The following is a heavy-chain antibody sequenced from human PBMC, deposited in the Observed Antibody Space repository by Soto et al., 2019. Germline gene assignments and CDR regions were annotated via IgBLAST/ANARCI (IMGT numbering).Heavy chain of an antibody. CDR3: ARDEIAVANRVGMDV. D-gene: IGHD6-19*01. Sequence: QVQLVQSGAEVKKPGSSVKVSCKASGGAFRSYTISWVRQAPGQGFEWMGGITPIFGAANYAQKFECRVTISADKSTTTAYMELSNLTSEDTAVYYCARDEIAVANRVGMDVWGQGTTVIVSS. CDR1: GGAFRSYT. J-gene: IGHJ6*02. V-gene: IGHV1-69*06. CDR2: ITPIFGAA.